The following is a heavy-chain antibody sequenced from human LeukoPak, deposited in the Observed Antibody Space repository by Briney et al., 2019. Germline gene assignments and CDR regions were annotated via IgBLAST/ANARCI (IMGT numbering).Heavy chain of an antibody. CDR2: ISGSGGST. Sequence: GGSLRLSCAASGFTFSSYDMSWVRQAPGKGLEWVSAISGSGGSTYYADSVKGRFTISRDNSKNTLYLQMNSLRAEDTAVYYCASDEMDYYDSSGYYYSDYWGQGTLVTVSS. D-gene: IGHD3-22*01. J-gene: IGHJ4*02. V-gene: IGHV3-23*01. CDR3: ASDEMDYYDSSGYYYSDY. CDR1: GFTFSSYD.